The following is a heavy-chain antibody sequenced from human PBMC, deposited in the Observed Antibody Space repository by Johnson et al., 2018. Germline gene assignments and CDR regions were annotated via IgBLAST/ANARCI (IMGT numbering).Heavy chain of an antibody. Sequence: VQLVQSGAEVKKXGESXKIXCKGSGYSFTNYWIAWVRQMHGKGLEWMGIIYPGDSDTRYSPSFQGQVTIPADKSINPAYLQWSSMKAPDTAMYYFAGQTDYLDVWGQGTTVTVSS. J-gene: IGHJ6*02. CDR3: AGQTDYLDV. CDR2: IYPGDSDT. D-gene: IGHD3-10*01. CDR1: GYSFTNYW. V-gene: IGHV5-51*01.